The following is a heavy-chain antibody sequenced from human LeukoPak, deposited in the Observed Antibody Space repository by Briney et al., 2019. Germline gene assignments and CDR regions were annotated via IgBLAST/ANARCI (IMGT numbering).Heavy chain of an antibody. CDR1: GDTFSSYV. V-gene: IGHV1-69*04. CDR3: ARGLGYSSSHGYVLFS. Sequence: GASVNVSCKVSGDTFSSYVISWVRQAPGQGLEWLGRIIPIVGIINYAPKFQGRVTITADKSTTTAYMELSSLKSEDTAMYYCARGLGYSSSHGYVLFSWGQGTLVTVSS. J-gene: IGHJ5*02. D-gene: IGHD6-13*01. CDR2: IIPIVGII.